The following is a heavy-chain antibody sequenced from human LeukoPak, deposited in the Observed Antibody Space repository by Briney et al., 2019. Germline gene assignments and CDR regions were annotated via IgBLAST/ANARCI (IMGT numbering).Heavy chain of an antibody. CDR3: ARDRYFAPFDP. CDR1: EFTFRSYW. J-gene: IGHJ5*02. D-gene: IGHD3-9*01. V-gene: IGHV3-74*01. Sequence: PGGSLRLSCTASEFTFRSYWMHWVRQAPGKGLVWVSRINIDESVTTYADSMKGRFTISRDNAKNTLYLQMNSLRAEDTALYYCARDRYFAPFDPWGQGTLVTVSS. CDR2: INIDESVT.